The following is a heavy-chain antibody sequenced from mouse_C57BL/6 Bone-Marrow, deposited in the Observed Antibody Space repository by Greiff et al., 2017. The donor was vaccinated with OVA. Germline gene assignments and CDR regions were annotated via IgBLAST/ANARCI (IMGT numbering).Heavy chain of an antibody. J-gene: IGHJ2*01. CDR3: ARVGDYYGSSSFDY. CDR1: GFTFSSYA. Sequence: EVMLVESGGGLVKPGGSLKLSCAASGFTFSSYAMSWVRQTPEKRLEWVATISDGGSYTYYPDNVKGRFTISRDNAKNNLYLQLSHLKSEDTAKYYCARVGDYYGSSSFDYWGQGTTLTVSS. CDR2: ISDGGSYT. D-gene: IGHD1-1*01. V-gene: IGHV5-4*03.